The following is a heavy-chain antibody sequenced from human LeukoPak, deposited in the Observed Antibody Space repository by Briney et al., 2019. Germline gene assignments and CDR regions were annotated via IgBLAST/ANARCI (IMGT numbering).Heavy chain of an antibody. V-gene: IGHV4-34*01. CDR1: GGSFSGYY. CDR2: INHSGST. CDR3: ARGRLPYPTYYYYYMDV. Sequence: SETLSPTCAVYGGSFSGYYWSWIRQPPGKGLEWIGEINHSGSTNYNPSLKSRVTISVDTSKNQFSLKLSSVTAADTAVYYCARGRLPYPTYYYYYMDVWGKGTTVTVSS. D-gene: IGHD3-16*01. J-gene: IGHJ6*03.